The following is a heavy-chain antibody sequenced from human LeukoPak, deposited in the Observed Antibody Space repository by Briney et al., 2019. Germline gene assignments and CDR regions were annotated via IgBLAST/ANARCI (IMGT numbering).Heavy chain of an antibody. J-gene: IGHJ4*02. CDR3: ARHPGNDSGDYETD. V-gene: IGHV4-59*08. CDR2: IYYSWST. Sequence: PSETLSLTRTVSGGYISNNYWSWIRQPPAKGLECVGYIYYSWSTNYNPSLKSRVTVSVDTSKNQFSLKLSSVTATDTAAYYCARHPGNDSGDYETDWGQGTLVTVSS. D-gene: IGHD4-17*01. CDR1: GGYISNNY.